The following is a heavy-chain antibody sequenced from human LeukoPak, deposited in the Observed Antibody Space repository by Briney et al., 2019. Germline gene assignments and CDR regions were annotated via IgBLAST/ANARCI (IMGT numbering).Heavy chain of an antibody. J-gene: IGHJ3*02. CDR3: ARDVNDAFDI. CDR1: GFTFSSYS. V-gene: IGHV3-21*01. Sequence: GGSLRLFCAASGFTFSSYSMNWLRQAPGKGLEWVSSISSSSSYIYYADSVKGRFTISRDNAENSLYLQMNSLRAEDTAVYYCARDVNDAFDIWGQGTMVTVSS. CDR2: ISSSSSYI.